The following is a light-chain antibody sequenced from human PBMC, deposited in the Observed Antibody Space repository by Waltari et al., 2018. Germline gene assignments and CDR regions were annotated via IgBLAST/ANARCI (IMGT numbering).Light chain of an antibody. V-gene: IGLV1-40*01. Sequence: QSVLTQPPSMSGAPGQKVTIPCTGGSSNLGAGYDVHWYQQFPGTAPKLLIFGNTNPPSGVPGRFSGSKSDTSASLAIAGLQSEDEAVYYYQSFDSSLSASVFGGGTKLTVL. J-gene: IGLJ2*01. CDR3: QSFDSSLSASV. CDR2: GNT. CDR1: SSNLGAGYD.